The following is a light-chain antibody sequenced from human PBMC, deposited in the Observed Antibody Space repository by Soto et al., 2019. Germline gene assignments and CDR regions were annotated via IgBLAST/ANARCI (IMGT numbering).Light chain of an antibody. J-gene: IGKJ2*01. CDR2: AAS. CDR3: QQYSSAPYT. Sequence: DIQMTQSPSSLSASVGDRVTITCRASQGISNYLAWYQQKPGKVPKLLIYAASTSQSGVPSRFSGSGSGTDFTLSISSLHHEDVTTYYCQQYSSAPYTFGQGTKLEIK. V-gene: IGKV1-27*01. CDR1: QGISNY.